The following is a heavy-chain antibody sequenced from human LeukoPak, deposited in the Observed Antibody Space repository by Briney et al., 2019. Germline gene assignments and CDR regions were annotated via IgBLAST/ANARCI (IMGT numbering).Heavy chain of an antibody. J-gene: IGHJ6*03. CDR2: ISNSGRTI. D-gene: IGHD6-6*01. Sequence: GGSLRLSCAASGFTFSEHYMSWIRQAPGKGLEWVSYISNSGRTIYYADSVKGRFIISRSNAENSLYLQMNSLRAEDTAVYYCARVIATRPHYHYYMDVWGKGTTVTVSS. V-gene: IGHV3-11*04. CDR3: ARVIATRPHYHYYMDV. CDR1: GFTFSEHY.